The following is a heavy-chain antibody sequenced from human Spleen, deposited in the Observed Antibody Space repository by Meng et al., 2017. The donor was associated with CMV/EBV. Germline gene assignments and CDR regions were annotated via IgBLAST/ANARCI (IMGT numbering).Heavy chain of an antibody. CDR3: AQESGPWSQFVN. CDR2: ISRSSSYI. Sequence: ETLSLTCVASGFTFTRYSMKWVRQAPGKGLEWVSSISRSSSYIYYAASVKGRFTISRDNAKNSVYLQMNSLRVEDTAIYYCAQESGPWSQFVNWGQGTLVTVSS. CDR1: GFTFTRYS. V-gene: IGHV3-21*04. J-gene: IGHJ4*02. D-gene: IGHD3-3*01.